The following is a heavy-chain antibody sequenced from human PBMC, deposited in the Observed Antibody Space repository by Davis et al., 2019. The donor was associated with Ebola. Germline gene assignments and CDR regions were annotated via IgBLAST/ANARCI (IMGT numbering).Heavy chain of an antibody. D-gene: IGHD1-26*01. CDR3: ASEYSGSYFSY. J-gene: IGHJ4*02. CDR2: INHSGST. V-gene: IGHV4-34*01. Sequence: SETLSLTCTVSGGSISSYYWSWIRQPPGKGLEWIGEINHSGSTYYNPSLKSRVTISVDTSKNQFSLKLSSVTAADTAVYYCASEYSGSYFSYWGQGTLVTVSS. CDR1: GGSISSYY.